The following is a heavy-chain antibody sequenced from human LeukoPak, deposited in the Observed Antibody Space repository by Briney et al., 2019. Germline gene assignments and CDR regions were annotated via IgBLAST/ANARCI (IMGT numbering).Heavy chain of an antibody. D-gene: IGHD6-19*01. CDR3: ARGKIAVADPYYFDY. V-gene: IGHV1-18*01. J-gene: IGHJ4*02. CDR2: ISAYNGNT. Sequence: WASVTVSCKASGYTFTSYGISWVRQAPGQGLEWMGWISAYNGNTNYAQKLQGRVTMTTDTSTSTAYMELRSLRSDDTAVYYCARGKIAVADPYYFDYWGQGTLVTVSS. CDR1: GYTFTSYG.